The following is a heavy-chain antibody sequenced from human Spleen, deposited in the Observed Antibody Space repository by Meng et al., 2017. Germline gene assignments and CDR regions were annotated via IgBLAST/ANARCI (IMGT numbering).Heavy chain of an antibody. V-gene: IGHV4-30-4*01. D-gene: IGHD3-16*01. CDR3: ARGGGFDY. Sequence: QLQLQESGAGLVKPSQTLSRTCTVSGGSISSGDNYWSWIRQPPGKGLGWIGYTYYSGKTYYNPSLKSRVAMSVDTSKNQFYLRLSSVTAADTAVYYCARGGGFDYWGQGTLVTVSS. CDR1: GGSISSGDNY. J-gene: IGHJ4*02. CDR2: TYYSGKT.